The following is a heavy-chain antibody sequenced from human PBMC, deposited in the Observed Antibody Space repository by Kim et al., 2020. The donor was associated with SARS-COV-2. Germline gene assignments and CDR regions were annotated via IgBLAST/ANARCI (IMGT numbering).Heavy chain of an antibody. V-gene: IGHV3-30*18. CDR3: AKLGASRFADGLDV. CDR2: ISYDGSNQ. D-gene: IGHD1-26*01. CDR1: GFTFSNYG. Sequence: GGSLRLSCAASGFTFSNYGMHWVRQAPGKGLEWVAIISYDGSNQYYADSVKGRFTISRDNSKNTLYLQMNSLRAEDTAVYYCAKLGASRFADGLDVWGQGTTVTVSS. J-gene: IGHJ6*02.